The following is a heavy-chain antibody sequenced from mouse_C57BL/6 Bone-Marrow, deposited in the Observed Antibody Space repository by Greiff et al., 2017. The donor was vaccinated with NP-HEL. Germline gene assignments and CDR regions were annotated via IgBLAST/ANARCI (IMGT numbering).Heavy chain of an antibody. CDR1: GFTFSSYA. CDR3: TRKEFITTVVAKGNYAMDY. J-gene: IGHJ4*01. CDR2: ISSGGDYI. Sequence: EVKLMESGEGLVKPGGSLKLSCAASGFTFSSYAMSWVRQTPEKRLEWVAYISSGGDYIYYADTVKGRFTISRDNARNTLYLQMSSLKSEDTAMYYCTRKEFITTVVAKGNYAMDYWGQGTSVTVSS. V-gene: IGHV5-9-1*02. D-gene: IGHD1-1*01.